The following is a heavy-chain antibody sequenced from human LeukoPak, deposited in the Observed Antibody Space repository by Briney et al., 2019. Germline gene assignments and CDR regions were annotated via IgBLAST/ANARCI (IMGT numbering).Heavy chain of an antibody. Sequence: GGSLRLSCAASGFTFSNYAMAWVRQAPGKGLEWVSSVSGTGGTTYHADSVKGRLTISRDNSNNTLYLQMNSLRAEDTAVYYCANLGKYCRGFSCYKWGQGTLVTVSS. V-gene: IGHV3-23*01. CDR1: GFTFSNYA. CDR3: ANLGKYCRGFSCYK. D-gene: IGHD2-2*02. CDR2: VSGTGGTT. J-gene: IGHJ4*02.